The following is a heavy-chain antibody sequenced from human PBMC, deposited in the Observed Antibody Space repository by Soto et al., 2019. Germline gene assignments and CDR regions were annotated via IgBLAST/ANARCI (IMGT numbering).Heavy chain of an antibody. CDR3: AKDPRGNGDVTHYYNGMDV. CDR2: ISDDGRNT. Sequence: PGGSLRLSCEVSGFRFSSYGVHWVRQAPGKGLKWVALISDDGRNTFYPDSVKGRFSISRDNSKNTVYLQMNSLRAEDTAVYYCAKDPRGNGDVTHYYNGMDVWGQGTTVTVSS. V-gene: IGHV3-30*18. J-gene: IGHJ6*02. D-gene: IGHD4-17*01. CDR1: GFRFSSYG.